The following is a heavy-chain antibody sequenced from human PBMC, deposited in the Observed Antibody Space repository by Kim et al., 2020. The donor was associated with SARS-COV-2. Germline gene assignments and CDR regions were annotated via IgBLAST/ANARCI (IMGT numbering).Heavy chain of an antibody. Sequence: ASVKVSRKASGYTFTGYYMHWVRQAPGQGLEWMGWINPNSGGTNYAQKFQGRVTMTRDTSISTAYMELSRLRSDDTAVYYCAREGDYYYDSSGYYSLWGQGTLVTVSS. CDR2: INPNSGGT. CDR3: AREGDYYYDSSGYYSL. CDR1: GYTFTGYY. J-gene: IGHJ4*02. V-gene: IGHV1-2*02. D-gene: IGHD3-22*01.